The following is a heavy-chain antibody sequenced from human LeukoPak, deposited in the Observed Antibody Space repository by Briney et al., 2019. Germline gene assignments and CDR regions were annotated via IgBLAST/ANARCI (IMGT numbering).Heavy chain of an antibody. J-gene: IGHJ4*02. V-gene: IGHV4-59*01. Sequence: NPSETLSLTCTVSGGSISSYYWSWIRQPPGKGLEWIGYIYYSGSTNYNPSLKSRVTISVDTSKNQFSLKLISVTAADTAVYYCARSPDYLERRSGYFDYWGQGTLVTVSS. CDR3: ARSPDYLERRSGYFDY. CDR2: IYYSGST. D-gene: IGHD1-1*01. CDR1: GGSISSYY.